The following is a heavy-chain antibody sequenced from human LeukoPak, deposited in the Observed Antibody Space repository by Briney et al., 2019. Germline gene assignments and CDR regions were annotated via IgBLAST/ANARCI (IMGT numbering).Heavy chain of an antibody. CDR2: IIPILGIA. V-gene: IGHV1-69*04. J-gene: IGHJ4*02. D-gene: IGHD3-16*02. CDR1: GGTFSSYA. Sequence: ASVKVSCKASGGTFSSYATSWVRQAPGQGLEWMGRIIPILGIANYAQKFQGRVTITADKSTSTAYMELSSLRSEDTAVYYCHDYVWGSYRYTQGGYFDYWGQGTLVTVSS. CDR3: HDYVWGSYRYTQGGYFDY.